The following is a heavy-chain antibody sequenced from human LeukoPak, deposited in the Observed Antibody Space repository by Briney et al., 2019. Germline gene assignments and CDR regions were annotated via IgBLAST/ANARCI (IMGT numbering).Heavy chain of an antibody. CDR1: GFTVSSNY. D-gene: IGHD6-19*01. CDR2: IYSGGST. CDR3: ARVPYSSGWYFDY. Sequence: GGSLRLSCAASGFTVSSNYMSWVRQVPGKGLEWVSVIYSGGSTYYADSVKGRFTISRDNSKNTLYLQMNRLRGEDTAVYYCARVPYSSGWYFDYWGQGTLVTVSS. J-gene: IGHJ4*02. V-gene: IGHV3-53*01.